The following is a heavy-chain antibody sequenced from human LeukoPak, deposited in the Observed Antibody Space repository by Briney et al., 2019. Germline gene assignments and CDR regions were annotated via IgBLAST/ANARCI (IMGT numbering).Heavy chain of an antibody. CDR3: ASARYSGSYQFDY. D-gene: IGHD1-26*01. V-gene: IGHV1-18*01. CDR2: ISAYNGNT. CDR1: GYTFTSYG. Sequence: ASVKVSCKASGYTFTSYGISWVRQAPGQGLEWMGWISAYNGNTDYAQKLQDRVTMTTDTSTSTAYMELRSLRSDDTAVYYCASARYSGSYQFDYWGQGTLVTVSS. J-gene: IGHJ4*02.